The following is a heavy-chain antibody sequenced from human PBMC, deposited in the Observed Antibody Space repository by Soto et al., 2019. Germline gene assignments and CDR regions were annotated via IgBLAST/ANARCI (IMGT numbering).Heavy chain of an antibody. Sequence: QVQLVQSGAEVQKPGASVKVSCKAFGYTFTSYGISWVRQAPGQGLEWMGWISTDNGYTNYAQKFQGRVTMTTDTSTSTAYMELRSLRSDDTAVYYCARTKLHYDSSGYYFDYFDYWGQGTLVTVSS. V-gene: IGHV1-18*01. CDR2: ISTDNGYT. D-gene: IGHD3-22*01. CDR1: GYTFTSYG. J-gene: IGHJ4*02. CDR3: ARTKLHYDSSGYYFDYFDY.